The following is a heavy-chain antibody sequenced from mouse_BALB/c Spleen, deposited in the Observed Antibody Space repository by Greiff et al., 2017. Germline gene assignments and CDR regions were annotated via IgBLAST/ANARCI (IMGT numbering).Heavy chain of an antibody. CDR1: GFTFTDYY. V-gene: IGHV7-3*02. CDR2: IRNKANGYTT. D-gene: IGHD2-1*01. Sequence: EVKLVESGGGLVQPGGSLRLSCATSGFTFTDYYMSWVRQPPGKALEWLGFIRNKANGYTTEYSASVKGRFTISRDNSQSILYLQMNTLRAEDSATYDCARGGNYVSFAYWGQGTLVTVSA. CDR3: ARGGNYVSFAY. J-gene: IGHJ3*01.